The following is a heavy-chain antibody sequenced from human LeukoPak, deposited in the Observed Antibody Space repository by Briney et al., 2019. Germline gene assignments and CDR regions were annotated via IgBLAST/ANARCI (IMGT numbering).Heavy chain of an antibody. CDR1: GYTFTSYD. CDR2: MNPISGNT. J-gene: IGHJ4*02. D-gene: IGHD6-13*01. Sequence: GASVTVSCKASGYTFTSYDINWVRQATGQGLEWMGWMNPISGNTGYAQKFQGRVTMTRNTSISTAYMELSSLRSEDTAVYYCARVSSWYDGDYWGQGTLVTVSS. V-gene: IGHV1-8*01. CDR3: ARVSSWYDGDY.